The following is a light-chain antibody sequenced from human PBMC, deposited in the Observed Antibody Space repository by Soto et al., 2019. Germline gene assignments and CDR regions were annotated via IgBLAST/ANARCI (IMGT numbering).Light chain of an antibody. CDR2: TAG. V-gene: IGLV1-44*01. CDR1: SSNIGSNT. CDR3: SAWDNSLNGYV. J-gene: IGLJ1*01. Sequence: QLVLTQPLSASASPGQRVTISCSGGSSNIGSNTVAWYQHLPGTAPPRLIFTAGQRPSGVPGRFSGSMSGTSASLAISGLQSEDEADYYGSAWDNSLNGYVFGPGTKLTVL.